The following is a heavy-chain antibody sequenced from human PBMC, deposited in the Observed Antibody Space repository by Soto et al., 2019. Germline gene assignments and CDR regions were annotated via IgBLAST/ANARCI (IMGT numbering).Heavy chain of an antibody. CDR2: INAGNGNT. V-gene: IGHV1-3*01. Sequence: QVQLVQSGAEVKKPGASVKVSCKASGYTFTSYAMHWVRQAPGQRLEWMGWINAGNGNTKYSQKFQGRVTITRDTSASTAYMELSSLRSEYTAVYYCARNLMDYDILTGYYMAYYSDYWGQGTLVTVSS. D-gene: IGHD3-9*01. CDR1: GYTFTSYA. J-gene: IGHJ4*02. CDR3: ARNLMDYDILTGYYMAYYSDY.